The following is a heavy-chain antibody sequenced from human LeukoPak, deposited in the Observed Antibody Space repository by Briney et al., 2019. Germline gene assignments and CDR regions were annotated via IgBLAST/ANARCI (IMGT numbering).Heavy chain of an antibody. V-gene: IGHV3-74*01. Sequence: GPLRLSCAASGFTFSSYWMHWVRQAPGKGLVWVSRINSDGFSTSYADSVKGRFTISRDNAKNTLYLQMNSLRADDTAVYYCARASYSRAWTLFDYWGQGTLVTVSS. CDR2: INSDGFST. CDR3: ARASYSRAWTLFDY. J-gene: IGHJ4*02. CDR1: GFTFSSYW. D-gene: IGHD6-19*01.